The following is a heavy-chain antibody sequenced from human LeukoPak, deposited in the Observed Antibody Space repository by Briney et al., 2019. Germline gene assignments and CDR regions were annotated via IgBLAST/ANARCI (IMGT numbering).Heavy chain of an antibody. CDR3: ARGGYSSSWDNQAE. J-gene: IGHJ4*02. CDR1: GYTFTGYY. D-gene: IGHD6-13*01. V-gene: IGHV1-2*02. CDR2: INPNSGGT. Sequence: APVKVSCKASGYTFTGYYMHLVRQAPGQGLEWMGWINPNSGGTNYAQKFQGRVTMTRDTSISTAYMELSRLRSDDTAVYYCARGGYSSSWDNQAEWGQGTLVTVSS.